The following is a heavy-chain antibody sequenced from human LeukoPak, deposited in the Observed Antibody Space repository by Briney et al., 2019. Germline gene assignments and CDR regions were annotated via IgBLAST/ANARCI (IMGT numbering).Heavy chain of an antibody. Sequence: SETLSLTCAVYGGSFSGYYWSWIRQPPGKGLEWIGEINHSGSTNYNPSLKSRVTISVDTSKNQFSLKLSSVTAADTAVYYCARVRCSSTSCYPPRLYYYYYGMDVWGQGTTVTASS. CDR2: INHSGST. V-gene: IGHV4-34*01. CDR1: GGSFSGYY. D-gene: IGHD2-2*01. J-gene: IGHJ6*02. CDR3: ARVRCSSTSCYPPRLYYYYYGMDV.